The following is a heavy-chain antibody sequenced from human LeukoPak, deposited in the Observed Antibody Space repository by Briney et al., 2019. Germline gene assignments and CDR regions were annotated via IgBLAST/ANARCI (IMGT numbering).Heavy chain of an antibody. V-gene: IGHV1-2*02. Sequence: ASVKVSCKASGYTFTGYYMHWVRQAPGQGLEWMGWINPNSGGTNYAQKFQGRVTMTRDTSISTAYMELSRLRSDDTAVYYCARSSSGSGSYYPSPWGQGTLDTVSS. J-gene: IGHJ5*02. CDR1: GYTFTGYY. D-gene: IGHD3-10*01. CDR2: INPNSGGT. CDR3: ARSSSGSGSYYPSP.